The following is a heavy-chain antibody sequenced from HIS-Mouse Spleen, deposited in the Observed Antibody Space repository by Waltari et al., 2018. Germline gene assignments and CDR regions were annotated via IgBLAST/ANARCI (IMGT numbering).Heavy chain of an antibody. CDR2: ISSSSSYI. D-gene: IGHD3-3*01. J-gene: IGHJ4*02. Sequence: EVQLVESGGGLVKPGGSLRLSCAASGFTCISYSMNWVRQAPGKGLEWVSSISSSSSYIYYADSVKGRFTISRDNAKNSLYLQMNSLRAEDTAVYYCAAAYDFWSGYYIDYWGQGTLVTVSS. V-gene: IGHV3-21*01. CDR3: AAAYDFWSGYYIDY. CDR1: GFTCISYS.